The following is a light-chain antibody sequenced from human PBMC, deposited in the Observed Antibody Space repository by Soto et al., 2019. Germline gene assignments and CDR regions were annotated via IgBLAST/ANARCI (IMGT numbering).Light chain of an antibody. V-gene: IGLV1-40*01. CDR1: SSNIGAGYD. J-gene: IGLJ1*01. CDR3: QSYDSSLSAHYV. CDR2: GNS. Sequence: QSVLTQPPSVSGAPGQRVTISCTGSSSNIGAGYDVHWYQQLPGTAPKLLIYGNSNRPSGVPDRFSGSKSGTSASLAITGLQAEDEADDYCQSYDSSLSAHYVFGTGTKLTVL.